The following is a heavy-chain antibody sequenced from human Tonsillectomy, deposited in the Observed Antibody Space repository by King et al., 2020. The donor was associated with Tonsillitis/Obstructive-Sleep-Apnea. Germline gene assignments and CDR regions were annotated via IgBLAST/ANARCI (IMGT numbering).Heavy chain of an antibody. D-gene: IGHD3-22*01. J-gene: IGHJ4*02. Sequence: EVQLVESGGGLVQPGGSLRLSCAASGFNFDDYAMHWVRQAPGKGLEWVSGISWNGGATGYADSVQGRFIVSRDNAKNSLYLQVNSLRPEDTALYYCVKDHNPHHHYDGSAYYFDYWGQGTLVTVSS. CDR3: VKDHNPHHHYDGSAYYFDY. CDR2: ISWNGGAT. CDR1: GFNFDDYA. V-gene: IGHV3-9*01.